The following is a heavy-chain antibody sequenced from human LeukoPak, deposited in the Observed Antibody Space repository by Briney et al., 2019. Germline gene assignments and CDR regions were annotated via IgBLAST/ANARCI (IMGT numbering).Heavy chain of an antibody. CDR1: DYTFVSFG. Sequence: GASVKVSCKASDYTFVSFGITWVRQAPGQGLEWMGRINPNNGGTDYAQKFQGRVTVTGDTSISTAYMEMSSLRSDDTAVYYCAREGGGSSQTGDYWGQGTLVTVSS. CDR2: INPNNGGT. D-gene: IGHD1-14*01. J-gene: IGHJ4*02. CDR3: AREGGGSSQTGDY. V-gene: IGHV1-2*06.